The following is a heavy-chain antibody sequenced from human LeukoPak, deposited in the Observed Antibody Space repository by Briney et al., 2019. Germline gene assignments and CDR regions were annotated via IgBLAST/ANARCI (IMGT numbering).Heavy chain of an antibody. J-gene: IGHJ4*02. V-gene: IGHV4-61*02. CDR2: IYTSGST. D-gene: IGHD1-26*01. Sequence: SETLSLTCTVSGGSISSGSYYWSWIRQPAGKGLEWIGRIYTSGSTNYNPSLKSRVTMSVDTSKNQFSLRLSSVTAADTAVYHCARGDSGNYYPYYFDYWGQGTLVTVSS. CDR3: ARGDSGNYYPYYFDY. CDR1: GGSISSGSYY.